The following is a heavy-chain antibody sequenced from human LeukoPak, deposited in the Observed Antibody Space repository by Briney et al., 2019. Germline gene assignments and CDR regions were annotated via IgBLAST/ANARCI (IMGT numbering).Heavy chain of an antibody. Sequence: GGSLRLSCAASGFTFSGYTLHWVRQAPGKGLEYVSAIISHGGSTHYADSVKSRFTVSRDNSKNTLYLQMDSLGAEDMAVYYCARITMGATSANFYYYFLDAWGKGTTVTVSS. V-gene: IGHV3-64*02. CDR2: IISHGGST. D-gene: IGHD3-3*01. CDR1: GFTFSGYT. CDR3: ARITMGATSANFYYYFLDA. J-gene: IGHJ6*03.